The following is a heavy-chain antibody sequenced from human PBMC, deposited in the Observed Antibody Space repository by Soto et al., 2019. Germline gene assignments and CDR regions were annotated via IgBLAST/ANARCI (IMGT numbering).Heavy chain of an antibody. J-gene: IGHJ4*02. CDR3: ARDSLGNVDF. V-gene: IGHV1-3*01. Sequence: GASVKVSCKASGYTFTTYVMHWGRQAPGQRLEWMGWIDAGNGNTRYSQNFQGRVTITRDTSASTAYMEVSSLRSEDTAVYYCARDSLGNVDFWGQGTLVTVSS. D-gene: IGHD3-16*02. CDR1: GYTFTTYV. CDR2: IDAGNGNT.